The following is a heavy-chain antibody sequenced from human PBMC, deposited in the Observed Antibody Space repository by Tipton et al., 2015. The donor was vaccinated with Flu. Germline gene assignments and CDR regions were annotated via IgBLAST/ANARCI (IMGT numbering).Heavy chain of an antibody. D-gene: IGHD6-19*01. CDR1: GYSISSGYY. V-gene: IGHV4-38-2*02. CDR3: ARGPEQWLVNPHYFDY. J-gene: IGHJ4*02. CDR2: IYHSGST. Sequence: TLSLTCTVSGYSISSGYYWGWIRQPPGKGLEWIGSIYHSGSTYYNPSLKSRVTISVDTSKNQFSLKQSSVTAADTAVYYCARGPEQWLVNPHYFDYWGQGTLVTVSS.